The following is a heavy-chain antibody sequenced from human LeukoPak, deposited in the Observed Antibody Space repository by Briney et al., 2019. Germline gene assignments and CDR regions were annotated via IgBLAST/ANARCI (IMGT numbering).Heavy chain of an antibody. D-gene: IGHD3-16*01. CDR1: GFTFGTSA. CDR3: TKRGAYYVDY. Sequence: GGSLRLSCAISGFTFGTSAMSWVRQTPEKGLEWVSTITSGDGSPYYADSVKGRFTISRDNSNNMLYLQMNSLRAEDTAVYYCTKRGAYYVDYWGRGIPVTVSS. V-gene: IGHV3-23*01. J-gene: IGHJ4*02. CDR2: ITSGDGSP.